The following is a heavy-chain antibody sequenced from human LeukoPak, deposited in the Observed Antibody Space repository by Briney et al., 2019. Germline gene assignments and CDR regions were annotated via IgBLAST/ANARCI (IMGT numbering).Heavy chain of an antibody. V-gene: IGHV1-69*05. J-gene: IGHJ6*03. CDR2: IIPIFGTA. CDR3: ARAFTSIAAAGTVKIPLSYYYYYMDV. Sequence: ASVKVSCKASGGTFSSYAISWVRQAPGQGLEWMGGIIPIFGTANYAQKFQGRVTITTDESTSTAYMELSSLRSEDTAVYYCARAFTSIAAAGTVKIPLSYYYYYMDVWGKGTTVTVSS. D-gene: IGHD6-13*01. CDR1: GGTFSSYA.